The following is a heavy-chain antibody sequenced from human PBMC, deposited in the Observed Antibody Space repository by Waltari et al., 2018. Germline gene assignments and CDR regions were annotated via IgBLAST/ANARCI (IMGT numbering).Heavy chain of an antibody. CDR3: ARVVDYGDLYLYFYGLDV. CDR2: ISSNGRYI. J-gene: IGHJ6*02. CDR1: GFTFTSYT. Sequence: EVQLVESGGGLVRPGGSLRLSCSASGFTFTSYTMHWFRQGPGKWLGVVSSISSNGRYIYDEDSVKGRFTISRDNAKNSRYLQLTSLRAEDTAVYYCARVVDYGDLYLYFYGLDVWGQGTTVAVSS. V-gene: IGHV3-21*01. D-gene: IGHD4-17*01.